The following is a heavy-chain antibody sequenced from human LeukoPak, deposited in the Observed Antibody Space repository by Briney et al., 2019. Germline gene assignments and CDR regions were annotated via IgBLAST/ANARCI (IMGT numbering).Heavy chain of an antibody. CDR3: ARRDISSGWSFDY. CDR2: IPTSGST. CDR1: GGSISNYH. Sequence: SETLSLTCTVSGGSISNYHWSWIRQPAGKGLEWIGQIPTSGSTNYNPPLKSRVSMSIDTTEDQVSLTIRSVTAADTAFYYCARRDISSGWSFDYWGQGTLVTVSS. D-gene: IGHD6-19*01. V-gene: IGHV4-4*07. J-gene: IGHJ4*02.